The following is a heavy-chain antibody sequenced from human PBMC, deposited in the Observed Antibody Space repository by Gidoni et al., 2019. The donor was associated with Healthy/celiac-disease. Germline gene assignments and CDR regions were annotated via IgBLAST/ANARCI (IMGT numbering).Heavy chain of an antibody. J-gene: IGHJ6*02. D-gene: IGHD2-2*01. Sequence: QVQLVQSGAEVKKPGASAKVSCQASGYTFTGYNMHWVRQAPGQGLEWMGWCNPNSGGTNYAQRFQGRVTMTRDTSISTAYMELSRLRSDDTAVYYCARGPYCSSTSCYLYYYGMDVWGQGTTVTVSS. V-gene: IGHV1-2*02. CDR1: GYTFTGYN. CDR2: CNPNSGGT. CDR3: ARGPYCSSTSCYLYYYGMDV.